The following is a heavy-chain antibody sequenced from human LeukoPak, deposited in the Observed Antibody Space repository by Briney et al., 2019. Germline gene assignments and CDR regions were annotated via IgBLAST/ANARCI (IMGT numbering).Heavy chain of an antibody. CDR3: ASPLDYYDSSGPPGV. CDR2: IKQDGSEK. CDR1: GFTFSSYA. V-gene: IGHV3-7*03. J-gene: IGHJ4*02. Sequence: GGSLRLSCAASGFTFSSYAMHWVRQAPGKGLEWVANIKQDGSEKYYVDSVKGRFTISRDNAKNSLYLQMNSLRAEDTAVYYCASPLDYYDSSGPPGVWDQGTLVTVSS. D-gene: IGHD3-22*01.